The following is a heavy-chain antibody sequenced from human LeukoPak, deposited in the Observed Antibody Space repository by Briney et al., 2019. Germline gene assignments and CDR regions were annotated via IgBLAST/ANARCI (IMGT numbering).Heavy chain of an antibody. CDR1: GFTFSSYS. CDR3: VRGTMVRGVRMAFDI. CDR2: ISSSSSTI. Sequence: PGGSLRLSCAASGFTFSSYSMNWVRQAPGKGLEWVSYISSSSSTIYYADSVKGRFTISRDNAKNSLYLQMNSLRAEDTAVYYCVRGTMVRGVRMAFDIWGQGTMVTVSS. V-gene: IGHV3-48*04. D-gene: IGHD3-10*01. J-gene: IGHJ3*02.